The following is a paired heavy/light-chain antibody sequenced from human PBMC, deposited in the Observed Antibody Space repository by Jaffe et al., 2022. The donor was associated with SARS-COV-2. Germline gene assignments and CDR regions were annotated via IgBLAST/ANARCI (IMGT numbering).Heavy chain of an antibody. V-gene: IGHV3-48*01. D-gene: IGHD3-16*01. Sequence: EVQLVESGGGLVQPGGSLRLSCAASGFTISSYSMNWVRQAPGKGLEWVSYISSSSSTIYYADSVKGRFTISRDNGKNSLYLQMNSLRVEDTAVYYCVGGYWGQGTLVTVSS. CDR3: VGGY. CDR1: GFTISSYS. J-gene: IGHJ4*02. CDR2: ISSSSSTI.
Light chain of an antibody. CDR3: QQYKSYPFT. J-gene: IGKJ3*01. CDR2: AAS. V-gene: IGKV1-16*01. Sequence: DIRMTQSPSSLSASVGDRVTITCRASQDISNYLAWFQQKPGKAPKSLIYAASSLQSGVPSRFSGSGSGTDFTLTISSLQPEDFATYYCQQYKSYPFTFGPGTKVDVK. CDR1: QDISNY.